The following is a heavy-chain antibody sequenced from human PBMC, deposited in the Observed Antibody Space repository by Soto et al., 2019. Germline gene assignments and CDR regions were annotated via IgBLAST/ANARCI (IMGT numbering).Heavy chain of an antibody. CDR2: IYSDNNT. V-gene: IGHV3-53*02. J-gene: IGHJ6*02. CDR1: GFTVSSDS. Sequence: EVQLVETGGDLIQPGGSLRLSCAASGFTVSSDSMTWVRQAPGKGLEWISIIYSDNNTDYADSVKGRFSISRDTSKTILYLQMNSLRAEDTAEYYCARHSSAMGVWGQGTTVTGSS. CDR3: ARHSSAMGV.